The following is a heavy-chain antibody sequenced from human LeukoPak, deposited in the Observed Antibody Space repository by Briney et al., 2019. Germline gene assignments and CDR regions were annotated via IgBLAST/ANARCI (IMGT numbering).Heavy chain of an antibody. CDR3: ARWEGGSYYDFDY. V-gene: IGHV4-34*01. CDR2: ISHTEGT. D-gene: IGHD1-26*01. J-gene: IGHJ4*02. Sequence: PSETLSLTCGVFGVSINDYYWSWIRQSPGKGLEWIGEISHTEGTRYNPSLKSRVTISVDTSKNQFSLKLSSVTAADTAVYYCARWEGGSYYDFDYWGQGTLVTVSS. CDR1: GVSINDYY.